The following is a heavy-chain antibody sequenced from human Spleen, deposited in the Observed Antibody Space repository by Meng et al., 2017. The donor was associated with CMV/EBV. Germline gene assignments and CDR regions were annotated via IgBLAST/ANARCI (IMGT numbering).Heavy chain of an antibody. Sequence: CKTSGGTITNYAISWVRQAPGQGLEWMGATIPIFGTPTFSQKFQGRVTITTDESTSTAYMELSGLRSEDTAVYYCARAPLEHAPFDPWGQGTLVTVSS. V-gene: IGHV1-69*05. CDR1: GGTITNYA. D-gene: IGHD5-24*01. J-gene: IGHJ5*02. CDR2: TIPIFGTP. CDR3: ARAPLEHAPFDP.